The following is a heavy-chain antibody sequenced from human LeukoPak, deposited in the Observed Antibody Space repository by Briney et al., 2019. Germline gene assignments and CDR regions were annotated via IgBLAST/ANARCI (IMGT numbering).Heavy chain of an antibody. CDR3: AKDRSDYGAYDAFDI. D-gene: IGHD4-17*01. CDR2: ISWNSGSI. V-gene: IGHV3-9*01. Sequence: GGSLRLSCAASGFTFDDYAMHWVRQAPGKGLEWVSGISWNSGSIGYADSVKGRFTISRDNAKNSLYLQMNSLRAEDTALYYCAKDRSDYGAYDAFDIWGQGTMVTVSS. CDR1: GFTFDDYA. J-gene: IGHJ3*02.